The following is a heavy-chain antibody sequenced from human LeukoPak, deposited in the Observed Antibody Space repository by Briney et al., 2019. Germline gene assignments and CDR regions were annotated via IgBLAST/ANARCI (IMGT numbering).Heavy chain of an antibody. Sequence: SETLSLTCTISGGSISNYYWSWIRQPPGKGLEWIGYIFYRGSIDYSPSLQSRVTISVDTSKNHLSLRLTSVTAADTAVYFCARGVVLGQDDAFDIWGRGTMVTVSS. D-gene: IGHD3/OR15-3a*01. CDR2: IFYRGSI. CDR3: ARGVVLGQDDAFDI. V-gene: IGHV4-59*12. CDR1: GGSISNYY. J-gene: IGHJ3*02.